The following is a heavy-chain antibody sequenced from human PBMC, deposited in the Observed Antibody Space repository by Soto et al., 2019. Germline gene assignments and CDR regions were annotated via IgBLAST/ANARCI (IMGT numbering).Heavy chain of an antibody. V-gene: IGHV3-30-3*01. D-gene: IGHD5-12*01. CDR3: ARVLRPVRGYNFNYYGMDV. J-gene: IGHJ6*02. Sequence: QPGGSLRLSCAASGFTFSSYAMHWVRQAPGKGLEWVAVISYDGSNKYYADSVKGRFTISRDNSKNTLYLQMNSLRAEDTAVYYCARVLRPVRGYNFNYYGMDVWGQGTTVTVSS. CDR2: ISYDGSNK. CDR1: GFTFSSYA.